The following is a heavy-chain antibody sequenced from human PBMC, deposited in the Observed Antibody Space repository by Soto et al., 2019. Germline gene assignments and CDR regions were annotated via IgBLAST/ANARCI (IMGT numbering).Heavy chain of an antibody. CDR2: MSGSSSTT. D-gene: IGHD1-7*01. V-gene: IGHV3-23*01. Sequence: HPGGSLRLSCATSGLTFSNYAMGWVRQAPGGGLEWVSSMSGSSSTTYYADSVRGRFTISRDRSKNTLYLQMSSLRAEDTALYYCAKNQERELPRVIDFWGQGTLVTVSS. CDR3: AKNQERELPRVIDF. J-gene: IGHJ4*02. CDR1: GLTFSNYA.